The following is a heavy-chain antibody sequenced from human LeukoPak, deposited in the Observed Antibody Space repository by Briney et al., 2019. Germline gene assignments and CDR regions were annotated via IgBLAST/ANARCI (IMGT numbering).Heavy chain of an antibody. CDR3: AKAPLKGYNYGYYFDY. CDR1: GFTFDDYA. D-gene: IGHD5-18*01. Sequence: GGSLRLSCAASGFTFDDYAMHWVRQAPGKGLEWVSLISGDGGSTIYADSVKGRFTISRDNSKNSLYLRMNSLRTEDTALYYCAKAPLKGYNYGYYFDYWGQGTLVTVSS. V-gene: IGHV3-43*02. J-gene: IGHJ4*02. CDR2: ISGDGGST.